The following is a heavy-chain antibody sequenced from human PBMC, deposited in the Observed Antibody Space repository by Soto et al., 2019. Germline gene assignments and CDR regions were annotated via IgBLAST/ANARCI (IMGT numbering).Heavy chain of an antibody. CDR3: VSPCIASWRLFDP. CDR1: GGSISSSSYY. CDR2: IYYSGST. D-gene: IGHD6-13*01. V-gene: IGHV4-39*01. J-gene: IGHJ5*02. Sequence: SETLSLTCTVSGGSISSSSYYWGCIRQPPGKGLEWIGSIYYSGSTYYNPSLKSRVTISVDTSKNQFSLKLSSVTAADTAVYYCVSPCIASWRLFDPWGQGTLVTVSS.